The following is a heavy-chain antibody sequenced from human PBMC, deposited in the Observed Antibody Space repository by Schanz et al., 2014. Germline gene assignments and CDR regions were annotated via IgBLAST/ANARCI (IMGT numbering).Heavy chain of an antibody. CDR1: GFTVNNYA. D-gene: IGHD6-19*01. CDR3: AKDHPSSGWPAFDV. V-gene: IGHV3-23*01. CDR2: ITRQGTT. J-gene: IGHJ4*02. Sequence: EVQLLESGGGLVQPGGSLRLSCTVSGFTVNNYAMNWVRQAPGRGLEWVSGITRQGTTYYADFVKGRFSISSDLSSNTLYLQMNSLRADDSAIYYCAKDHPSSGWPAFDVWGQGTQVTVSS.